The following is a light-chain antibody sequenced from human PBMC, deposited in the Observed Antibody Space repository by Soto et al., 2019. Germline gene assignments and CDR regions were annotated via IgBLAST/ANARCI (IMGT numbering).Light chain of an antibody. Sequence: EIVMTQSPANLSVSPGERAILSCRASQSVSRGLAWYQQKPGQAPRLLIYGASTRATGIPARFSGSGSGTDFTLTISSLEPEDFALXXXXXXXXXXXXFXQGTXVDI. CDR1: QSVSRG. J-gene: IGKJ1*01. CDR2: GAS. V-gene: IGKV3-15*01. CDR3: XXXXXXXXX.